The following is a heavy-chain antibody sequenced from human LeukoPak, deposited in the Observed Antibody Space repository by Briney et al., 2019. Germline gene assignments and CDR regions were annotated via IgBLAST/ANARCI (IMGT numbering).Heavy chain of an antibody. CDR2: LYYSGST. D-gene: IGHD5-18*01. Sequence: SETLSLTCAVSGGSLTGYFWTWIRQAPGKGLEWIGHLYYSGSTYYNPSLESRVSISIDTSKTQFSLELNSVTAADTAVYYCARDRAGYSYGQGGFDYWGQGTLVTVSS. CDR1: GGSLTGYF. CDR3: ARDRAGYSYGQGGFDY. V-gene: IGHV4-59*01. J-gene: IGHJ4*02.